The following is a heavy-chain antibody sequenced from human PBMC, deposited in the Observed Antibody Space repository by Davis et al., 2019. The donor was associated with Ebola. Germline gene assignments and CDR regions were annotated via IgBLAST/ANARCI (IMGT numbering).Heavy chain of an antibody. J-gene: IGHJ3*02. Sequence: ASVKVSCKASGYTFTSYGISWVRQAPGQGLERMGMINPNDGRTIYAQKFQGRVTVTRDTSTTTVYMDLSSLRSEDTALYYCTTPGGQDSGYDVFDIWGQGTMVTVSS. CDR1: GYTFTSYG. D-gene: IGHD5-12*01. V-gene: IGHV1-46*03. CDR3: TTPGGQDSGYDVFDI. CDR2: INPNDGRT.